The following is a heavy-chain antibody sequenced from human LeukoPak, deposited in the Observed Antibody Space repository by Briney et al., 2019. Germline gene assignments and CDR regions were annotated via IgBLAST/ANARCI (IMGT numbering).Heavy chain of an antibody. CDR3: ARGADGTGYNYGY. J-gene: IGHJ4*02. Sequence: SETLSLTCAVYGGSFSGYYWSWIRQPPGKGLEWIGEINRSGSTNYNPSLKSRVTISVDTSKNQFSLKLSSVTAADTAVYYCARGADGTGYNYGYWGQGTLVTVSS. CDR1: GGSFSGYY. D-gene: IGHD5-24*01. V-gene: IGHV4-34*01. CDR2: INRSGST.